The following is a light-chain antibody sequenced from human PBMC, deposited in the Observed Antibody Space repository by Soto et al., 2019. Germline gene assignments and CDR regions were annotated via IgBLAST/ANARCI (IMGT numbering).Light chain of an antibody. V-gene: IGLV2-14*01. CDR2: EVS. Sequence: QSALTQPATVFGSPGQSMTISCTGTSSDVGGFNYVSWYQHHPGKAPKLMIYEVSNRPSGVSNRFSGSKSGNTASLTISGLQAEDEADYYCSSYTSSSTYVFGTGTKVTV. CDR3: SSYTSSSTYV. CDR1: SSDVGGFNY. J-gene: IGLJ1*01.